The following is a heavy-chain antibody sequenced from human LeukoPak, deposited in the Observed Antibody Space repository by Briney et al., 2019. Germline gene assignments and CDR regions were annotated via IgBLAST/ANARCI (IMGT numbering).Heavy chain of an antibody. CDR3: ARDRRYYYGSGSYYPGDY. CDR2: INPSGGST. J-gene: IGHJ4*02. D-gene: IGHD3-10*01. Sequence: ASVKVSCKASGYTFTSYYMHWVRQAPGQGLEWMGIINPSGGSTSYAQKFQGRVTMTRDTSTSTVYMELSSLRSEDTAVYHCARDRRYYYGSGSYYPGDYWGQGTLVTVSS. V-gene: IGHV1-46*01. CDR1: GYTFTSYY.